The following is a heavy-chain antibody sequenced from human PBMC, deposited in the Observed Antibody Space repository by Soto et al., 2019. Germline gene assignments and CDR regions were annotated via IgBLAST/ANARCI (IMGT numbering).Heavy chain of an antibody. D-gene: IGHD3-16*01. Sequence: SETLSLTCTVSGGSISSSSYYWGWIRQPPGKGLEWIGSIYYSGSTYYNPSLKSRVTISVDTSKNQFSLKLSSVTAADTAVYYCARSSGGNYGIIIEGSNWFAPWGQGTLVTVSS. CDR3: ARSSGGNYGIIIEGSNWFAP. CDR1: GGSISSSSYY. CDR2: IYYSGST. V-gene: IGHV4-39*01. J-gene: IGHJ5*02.